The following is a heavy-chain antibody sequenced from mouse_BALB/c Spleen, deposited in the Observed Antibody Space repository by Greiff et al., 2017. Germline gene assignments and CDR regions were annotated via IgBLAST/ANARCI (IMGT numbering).Heavy chain of an antibody. Sequence: EVKLMESGGGLVKPGGSLKLSCAASGFTFSSYTMSWVRQTPEKRLEWVATISSGGSYTYYPDSVKGRFTISRDNAKNTLYLQMSSLKSEDTAMYYCTRDGLGRKPEDAMDYWGQGTSVTVS. J-gene: IGHJ4*01. CDR1: GFTFSSYT. CDR2: ISSGGSYT. V-gene: IGHV5-6-4*01. CDR3: TRDGLGRKPEDAMDY. D-gene: IGHD4-1*01.